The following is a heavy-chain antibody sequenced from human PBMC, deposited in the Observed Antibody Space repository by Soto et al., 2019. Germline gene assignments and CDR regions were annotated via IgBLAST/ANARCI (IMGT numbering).Heavy chain of an antibody. D-gene: IGHD2-2*01. J-gene: IGHJ5*02. V-gene: IGHV4-31*03. CDR3: ARGGGLSIVVVPAAMRRLNWFDP. CDR2: IYYSGST. CDR1: GGSISSGGYY. Sequence: PSETLSLTCTVSGGSISSGGYYWSWIRQHPGKGLEWIGYIYYSGSTYYNPSLKSRVTISVDTSKNQFSLKLSSVTAADTAVYYCARGGGLSIVVVPAAMRRLNWFDPWGQGTLVTV.